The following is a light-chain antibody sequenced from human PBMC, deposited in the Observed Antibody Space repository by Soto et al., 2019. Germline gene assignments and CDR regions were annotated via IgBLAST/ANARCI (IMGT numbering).Light chain of an antibody. J-gene: IGKJ2*01. CDR3: QQYNSYPYS. V-gene: IGKV1-5*03. CDR1: QSISSW. CDR2: KAS. Sequence: DIPMTQSPSTLSASVGDRVTITCRASQSISSWLAWYQQKPGKAPKLLIYKASSVYSWVPSRFSGSGSGTEFTLTISSLQSHDFATYYSQQYNSYPYSFGKGTTLAIK.